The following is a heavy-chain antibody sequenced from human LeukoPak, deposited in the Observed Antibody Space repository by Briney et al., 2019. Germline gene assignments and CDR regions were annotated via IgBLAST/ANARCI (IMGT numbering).Heavy chain of an antibody. D-gene: IGHD2-2*01. CDR2: VGVRGVKT. V-gene: IGHV3-23*01. CDR3: AKIVVPAAYYFYGMDV. J-gene: IGHJ6*02. Sequence: GGSLRLSCTASGFTFSNAWMSWVRQTPGKGLEWVSGVGVRGVKTFYADSVKGRFTVSRDNAKSTVFLQMNSLRPEDSAVYYCAKIVVPAAYYFYGMDVWGQGTTVTVSS. CDR1: GFTFSNAW.